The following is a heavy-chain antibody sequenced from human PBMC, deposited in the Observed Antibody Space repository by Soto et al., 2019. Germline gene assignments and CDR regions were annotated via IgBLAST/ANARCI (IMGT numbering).Heavy chain of an antibody. CDR1: GGSISSYY. CDR2: IYYSGST. Sequence: SETLSLTCTVSGGSISSYYWSLIRQPPGKGLEWIGYIYYSGSTNYNPSLKIRVTISVYTSKNQFSLKLSSVTAADTAVYYCARARVEQWLRNPFEYWGQGTMVTVSS. D-gene: IGHD6-19*01. CDR3: ARARVEQWLRNPFEY. V-gene: IGHV4-59*01. J-gene: IGHJ4*02.